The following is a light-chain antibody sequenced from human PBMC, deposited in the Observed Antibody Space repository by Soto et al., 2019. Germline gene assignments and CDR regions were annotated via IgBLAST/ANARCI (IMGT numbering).Light chain of an antibody. CDR1: QGISSS. CDR3: QQFDSYPRT. J-gene: IGKJ1*01. V-gene: IGKV1-9*01. CDR2: AAS. Sequence: IQLTQSPSSLSASVGDRVTITCRAGQGISSSLAWYQQKPGKAPNFLISAASTLQTGVPSRFSGSGSGTDFALPISSLQPEDFATYYCQQFDSYPRTFGQGTKVEIK.